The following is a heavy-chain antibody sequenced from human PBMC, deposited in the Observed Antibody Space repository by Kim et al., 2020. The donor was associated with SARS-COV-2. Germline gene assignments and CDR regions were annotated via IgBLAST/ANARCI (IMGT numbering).Heavy chain of an antibody. CDR3: ARDFSGSYYDAVDI. CDR1: GFTFGDYA. CDR2: ISWNSGSI. J-gene: IGHJ3*02. D-gene: IGHD1-26*01. Sequence: GGSLRLSCAASGFTFGDYAMNWVRQAPGKGLEWVSGISWNSGSIGYADSVKGRFTISRDNAKNSLYLQMNSLRAEDTALYYCARDFSGSYYDAVDICGHGTLVTASS. V-gene: IGHV3-9*01.